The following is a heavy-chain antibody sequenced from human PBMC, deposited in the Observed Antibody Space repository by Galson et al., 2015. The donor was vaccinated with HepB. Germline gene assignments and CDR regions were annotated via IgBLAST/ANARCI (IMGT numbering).Heavy chain of an antibody. Sequence: SLRLSCAASGFTFSSYGMHWVRQAPGKGLEWVAVISYDGSNKYYADSVKGRFTISRDNSKNTLYLQMNSLRAEDTAVYYCAKSWEAAAGDYWGQGTLVTVSS. CDR2: ISYDGSNK. J-gene: IGHJ4*02. CDR1: GFTFSSYG. V-gene: IGHV3-30*18. CDR3: AKSWEAAAGDY. D-gene: IGHD6-13*01.